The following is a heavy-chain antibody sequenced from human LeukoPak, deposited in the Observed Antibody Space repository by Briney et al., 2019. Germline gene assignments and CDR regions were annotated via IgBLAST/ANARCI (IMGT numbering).Heavy chain of an antibody. CDR3: VKKGQADDDGKPD. CDR1: GFSVSSNY. CDR2: IDRGVGTT. V-gene: IGHV3-53*01. D-gene: IGHD1-1*01. Sequence: GGSLRLSCAASGFSVSSNYMSWVRQAPGQGLECVAAIDRGVGTTYYADSVKGRFTISRDNSRNTLYLQMNNLRADDTAVYYCVKKGQADDDGKPDWGQGTLVTVSS. J-gene: IGHJ4*02.